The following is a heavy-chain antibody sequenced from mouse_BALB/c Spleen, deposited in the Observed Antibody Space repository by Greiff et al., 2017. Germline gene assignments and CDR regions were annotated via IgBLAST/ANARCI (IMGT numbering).Heavy chain of an antibody. D-gene: IGHD1-1*01. CDR3: ARGSFAVVAKQGAMDY. J-gene: IGHJ4*01. V-gene: IGHV1S34*01. Sequence: LVKTGASVKISCKASGYSFTGYYMHWVKQSHGKSLEWIGYISCYNGATSYNQKFKGKATFTVDTSSSTAYMQFNSLTSEDSAVYYCARGSFAVVAKQGAMDYWGQGTSVTVSS. CDR1: GYSFTGYY. CDR2: ISCYNGAT.